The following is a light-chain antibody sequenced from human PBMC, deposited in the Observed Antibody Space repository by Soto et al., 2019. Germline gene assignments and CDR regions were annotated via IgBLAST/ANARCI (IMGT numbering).Light chain of an antibody. Sequence: QSALTQPASVSGSPGQSITISCTGTRSDVGNYNLVSWYQQYPGKAPKLMIYAASKRPSGVSNRFSGSKSGDTASLTISGLQPEDEADYYCTSYARTTTLVFGGGTKLTV. V-gene: IGLV2-23*01. J-gene: IGLJ3*02. CDR1: RSDVGNYNL. CDR2: AAS. CDR3: TSYARTTTLV.